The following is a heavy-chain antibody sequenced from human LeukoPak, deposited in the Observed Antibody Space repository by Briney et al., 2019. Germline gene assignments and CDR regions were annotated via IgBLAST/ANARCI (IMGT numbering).Heavy chain of an antibody. CDR1: GGSISSSSYY. CDR3: AGTPITMVRGVKVGYFDY. V-gene: IGHV4-39*07. J-gene: IGHJ4*02. Sequence: SETLSLTCTVSGGSISSSSYYWGWIRQPPGKGLEWIGSIYYSGSTYYNPSLKSRVTISVDTSKNQFSLKLSSVTAADTAVYYCAGTPITMVRGVKVGYFDYWGQGTLVTVSS. CDR2: IYYSGST. D-gene: IGHD3-10*01.